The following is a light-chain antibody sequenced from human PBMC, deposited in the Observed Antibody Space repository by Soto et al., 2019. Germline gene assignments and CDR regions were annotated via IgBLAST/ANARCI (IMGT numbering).Light chain of an antibody. CDR2: EAT. CDR3: CSYAGSMTWV. V-gene: IGLV2-23*01. J-gene: IGLJ3*02. Sequence: QSALTQPASVSGSPGQSITISCTGSGSDVGGYTFVSWYQHHPGKAPKVMIYEATKRPSGVSHRFSGSKSGNTASLTISGLQAEDEGEYYCCSYAGSMTWVFGGGTKLTVL. CDR1: GSDVGGYTF.